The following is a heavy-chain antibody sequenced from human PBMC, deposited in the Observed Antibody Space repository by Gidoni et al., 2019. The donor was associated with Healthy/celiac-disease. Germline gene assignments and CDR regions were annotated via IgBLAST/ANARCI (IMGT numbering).Heavy chain of an antibody. Sequence: EVQLVESGGGRVKPGGSLRLTGAASGVTFSSYSMNWVRQAPGKGLGWGSSISSSSSYIYYAASVKGRFTISRDNATNSLYLQMNSLRAEDTAVYYCARDLVRGVSGYWGQGTLVTVSS. V-gene: IGHV3-21*01. CDR3: ARDLVRGVSGY. CDR2: ISSSSSYI. J-gene: IGHJ4*02. D-gene: IGHD3-10*01. CDR1: GVTFSSYS.